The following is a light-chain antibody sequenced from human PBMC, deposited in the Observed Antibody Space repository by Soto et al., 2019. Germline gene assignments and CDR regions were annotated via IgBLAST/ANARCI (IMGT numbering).Light chain of an antibody. CDR1: SSDVGGYNS. CDR2: DVS. V-gene: IGLV2-11*01. CDR3: CTFAGTSDV. Sequence: QSALTQPRSVSGSPGQSVTISCTGTSSDVGGYNSVSWYQQHPGKAPKLMIYDVSKRPSGVPDRFSGSKSGNTASLTISGPQAEDEADYYCCTFAGTSDVFGTGTKLTVL. J-gene: IGLJ1*01.